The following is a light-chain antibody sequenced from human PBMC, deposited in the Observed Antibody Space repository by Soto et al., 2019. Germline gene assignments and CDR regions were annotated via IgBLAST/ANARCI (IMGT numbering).Light chain of an antibody. CDR3: QQFGSSPPYT. J-gene: IGKJ2*01. CDR1: QNINSNS. V-gene: IGKV3-20*01. CDR2: GAS. Sequence: IVLTQSPGTLSLTPGERATLSCRASQNINSNSLSWYQQKPGQAPRLLIHGASSRASDIPDRFSGSGSGTDFTLTITRLEPEDFAVYYCQQFGSSPPYTFGQRTKVDIK.